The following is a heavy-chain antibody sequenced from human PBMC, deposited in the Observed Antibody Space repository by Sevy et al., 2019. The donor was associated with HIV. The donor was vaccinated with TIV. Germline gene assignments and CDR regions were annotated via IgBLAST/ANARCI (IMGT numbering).Heavy chain of an antibody. J-gene: IGHJ4*02. D-gene: IGHD6-13*01. Sequence: GALRLSCVASEFAFNIHNMSWVRQAPGKGLEWVSSISTSSNNIYDADSVEGRFTISRDNAKNSLYLQMNSLRAEDTAVYYCARTFSFSWYDYWGQGTLVTVSS. CDR1: EFAFNIHN. V-gene: IGHV3-21*01. CDR2: ISTSSNNI. CDR3: ARTFSFSWYDY.